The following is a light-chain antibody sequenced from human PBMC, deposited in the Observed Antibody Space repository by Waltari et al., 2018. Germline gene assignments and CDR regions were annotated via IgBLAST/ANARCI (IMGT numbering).Light chain of an antibody. CDR2: KAS. J-gene: IGKJ4*01. CDR3: QQCNTYPLT. V-gene: IGKV1-5*03. Sequence: DIQMTQSPSTLSASVGDRVTLTCRASQNINLWLAWYQHKPGKAPKLLIYKASNLQSGVPSTFSGSGSGTEFTLTISSLQPDDFATYYCQQCNTYPLTFGGGTKVEMK. CDR1: QNINLW.